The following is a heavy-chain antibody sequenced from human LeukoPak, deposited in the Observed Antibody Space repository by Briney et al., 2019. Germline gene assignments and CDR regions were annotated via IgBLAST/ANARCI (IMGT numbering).Heavy chain of an antibody. CDR2: INPNSGGT. Sequence: ASVKVSCKASGYTFTGYYMHWVRQAPGQGLEWMGWINPNSGGTDYAQKFQGRVTMTEDTSTDTAYMELSSLRSEDTAVYYCARATIQLWFVLAFDIWGQGTMVTVSS. V-gene: IGHV1-2*02. CDR1: GYTFTGYY. D-gene: IGHD5-18*01. J-gene: IGHJ3*02. CDR3: ARATIQLWFVLAFDI.